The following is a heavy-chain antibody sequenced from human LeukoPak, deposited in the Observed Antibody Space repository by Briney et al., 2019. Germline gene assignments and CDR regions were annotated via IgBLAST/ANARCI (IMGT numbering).Heavy chain of an antibody. V-gene: IGHV4-61*01. CDR1: GGSVSSGSYY. D-gene: IGHD3-16*01. J-gene: IGHJ6*02. Sequence: PSETLSLTCTVSGGSVSSGSYYWSWIRQPPGKGLEWIGYIYYSGSTNYNPSLKSRVTISVDTSKNQISLNLSPVTAADTAVYYCARSVVYNYYHYGMDVWGQGTTVTVSS. CDR2: IYYSGST. CDR3: ARSVVYNYYHYGMDV.